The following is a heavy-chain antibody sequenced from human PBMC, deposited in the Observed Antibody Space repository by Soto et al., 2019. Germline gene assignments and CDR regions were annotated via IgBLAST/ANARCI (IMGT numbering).Heavy chain of an antibody. J-gene: IGHJ6*02. CDR3: ARSPHLLEWLPLGYYYYGMDV. V-gene: IGHV3-48*03. D-gene: IGHD3-3*01. CDR1: GFTFSSYE. CDR2: ISSSGSTI. Sequence: GGSLRLSCAASGFTFSSYEMNWVRQAPGKGLEWVSYISSSGSTIYYADSVKGRFTISRDNAKNSLYLQMNSLRAEDTAVYYCARSPHLLEWLPLGYYYYGMDVWGQGTTVTVSS.